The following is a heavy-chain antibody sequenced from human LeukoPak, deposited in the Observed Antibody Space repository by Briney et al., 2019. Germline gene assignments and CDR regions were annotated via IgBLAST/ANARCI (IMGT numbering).Heavy chain of an antibody. CDR1: GGSFSGYY. CDR2: INHSGST. J-gene: IGHJ4*02. Sequence: SETLSFTCAVYGGSFSGYYWSWIRQPPGKGLEWIGEINHSGSTNYNPSLKSRVTISVDTSKNQFSLKLSSVTAADTAVYYCARKADSSGYYYYFDYWGQGTLVTVSS. V-gene: IGHV4-34*01. CDR3: ARKADSSGYYYYFDY. D-gene: IGHD3-22*01.